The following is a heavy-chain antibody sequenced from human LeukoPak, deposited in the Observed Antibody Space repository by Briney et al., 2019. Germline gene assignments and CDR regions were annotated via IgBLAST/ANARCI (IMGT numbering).Heavy chain of an antibody. CDR2: IKQDGSGK. CDR1: GFTFSSYW. Sequence: PGGSLRLSCAASGFTFSSYWMTWVRQAPGKGLEWVATIKQDGSGKYYVDSVKGRFTISRDNAKNSLYLQMNSLRAEDTAVYYCANYDRGSCSFDYWGQGTLVTVSS. V-gene: IGHV3-7*01. J-gene: IGHJ4*02. CDR3: ANYDRGSCSFDY. D-gene: IGHD2-15*01.